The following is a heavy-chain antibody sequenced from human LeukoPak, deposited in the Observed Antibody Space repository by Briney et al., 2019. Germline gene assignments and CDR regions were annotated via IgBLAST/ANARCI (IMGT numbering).Heavy chain of an antibody. V-gene: IGHV3-20*04. CDR1: GFTFDDYA. Sequence: GGSLTLSCAVSGFTFDDYAINWVRQAPGKGLEWVSNINWNGASTGYGDSVKGRFTISRDNAKNSVFLQMNSLRPDDTALYYCARDMLFGDAFDIWGQGTMVIVSS. CDR3: ARDMLFGDAFDI. CDR2: INWNGAST. D-gene: IGHD3/OR15-3a*01. J-gene: IGHJ3*02.